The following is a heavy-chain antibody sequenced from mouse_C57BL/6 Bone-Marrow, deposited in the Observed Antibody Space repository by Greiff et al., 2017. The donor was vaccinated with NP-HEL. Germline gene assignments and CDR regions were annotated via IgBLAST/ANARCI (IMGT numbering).Heavy chain of an antibody. CDR1: GYTFTSYG. J-gene: IGHJ2*01. V-gene: IGHV1-81*01. Sequence: VQLQQSGAELARPGASVKLSCKASGYTFTSYGISWVKQRTGQGLEWIGEIYPRSGNTCYNEKFKGKATLTADKSSSTAYMELRSLTSEDSAVYFWARGGYWGQGTTLTVSS. D-gene: IGHD1-1*02. CDR2: IYPRSGNT. CDR3: ARGGY.